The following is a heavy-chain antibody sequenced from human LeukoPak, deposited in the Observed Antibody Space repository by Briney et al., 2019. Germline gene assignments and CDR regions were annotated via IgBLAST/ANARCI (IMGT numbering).Heavy chain of an antibody. D-gene: IGHD2-8*01. J-gene: IGHJ5*02. V-gene: IGHV4-38-2*01. CDR3: ARGGVVLMVYAIGWFDP. Sequence: SETLSLTCAVSGYSISSGYFWGWIRQPPGKGLEWIGSIYHSGSTYYDPSLKGRVTMSVDTSKNQFSLKLTSVTAADTAVYYCARGGVVLMVYAIGWFDPWGQGTLVTVSS. CDR2: IYHSGST. CDR1: GYSISSGYF.